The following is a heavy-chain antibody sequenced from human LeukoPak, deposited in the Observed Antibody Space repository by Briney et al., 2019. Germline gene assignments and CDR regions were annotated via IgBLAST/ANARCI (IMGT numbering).Heavy chain of an antibody. J-gene: IGHJ5*02. V-gene: IGHV3-23*01. CDR2: ISGSGRAT. Sequence: GGSLRLSCVASGFTFRSHALSWVRQAPGXXXXXVSGISGSGRATYYADSVKGRFTISRDNSKNTLYLQMNSLRVEDTALYYCATEGTYTFGHYTSWGQGTLATVSS. D-gene: IGHD3-3*01. CDR1: GFTFRSHA. CDR3: ATEGTYTFGHYTS.